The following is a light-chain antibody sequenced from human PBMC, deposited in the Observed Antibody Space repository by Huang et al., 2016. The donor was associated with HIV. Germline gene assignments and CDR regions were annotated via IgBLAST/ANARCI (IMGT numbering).Light chain of an antibody. CDR3: QQYNSWPPLFT. J-gene: IGKJ3*01. CDR2: GAS. Sequence: EVLLTQSPATLSVSPGERATLSCRASQSVSTNLDWYQQKPGQAPRLLSYGASARATGGPARFSGSGSGTEFTLTISSLQSEDSAVYYCQQYNSWPPLFTFGPGTKVDIK. V-gene: IGKV3-15*01. CDR1: QSVSTN.